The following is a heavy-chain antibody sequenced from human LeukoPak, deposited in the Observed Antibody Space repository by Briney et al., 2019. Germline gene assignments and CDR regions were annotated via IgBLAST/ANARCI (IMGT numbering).Heavy chain of an antibody. J-gene: IGHJ4*02. CDR3: AKAYSYGYRAFDY. V-gene: IGHV3-23*01. Sequence: PGASLRLSCAASGFTFSGYAMSWVRQAPGKGLEWVSAISGSGGSTYYADSVKGRFTISRDNSKNTLYLQMNSLRAEDTAVYYCAKAYSYGYRAFDYWGQGTLVTVSS. CDR1: GFTFSGYA. D-gene: IGHD5-18*01. CDR2: ISGSGGST.